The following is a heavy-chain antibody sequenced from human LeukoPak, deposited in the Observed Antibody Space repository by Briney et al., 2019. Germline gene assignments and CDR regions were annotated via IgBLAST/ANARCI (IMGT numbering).Heavy chain of an antibody. J-gene: IGHJ4*02. D-gene: IGHD4-17*01. Sequence: PSETLSLTCVVSNGSISSHYWSWVRQSPEKGLEWLGYIYFSGSDNYNPSLKSRLTISIDTSKNQFSLKLRSVTAADTAVYYCATGYGDFRVEGRYFYSWGQGTLVTVSS. CDR3: ATGYGDFRVEGRYFYS. CDR1: NGSISSHY. CDR2: IYFSGSD. V-gene: IGHV4-59*11.